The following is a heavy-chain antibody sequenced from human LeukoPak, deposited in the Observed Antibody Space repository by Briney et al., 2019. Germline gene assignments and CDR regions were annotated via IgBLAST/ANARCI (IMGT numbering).Heavy chain of an antibody. CDR3: ARDREERYYYDSSGYYFDY. V-gene: IGHV4-34*01. Sequence: SETLSLTCAVYGGSFSGYYWSWIRQPPGKGLEWIGEINHSGSTNYNPSLKSRVTISVDTSKNQFSLKLSSVTAADTAVYYCARDREERYYYDSSGYYFDYWGQGTLVTVSS. CDR1: GGSFSGYY. CDR2: INHSGST. D-gene: IGHD3-22*01. J-gene: IGHJ4*02.